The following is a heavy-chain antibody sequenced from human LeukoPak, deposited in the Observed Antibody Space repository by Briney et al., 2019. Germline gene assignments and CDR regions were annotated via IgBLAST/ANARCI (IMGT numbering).Heavy chain of an antibody. J-gene: IGHJ3*02. D-gene: IGHD6-13*01. V-gene: IGHV4-59*01. Sequence: SETLSLTCTVSGGSISSYYWSWIRQPPGKGLEWIGYIYYSGSTNYNPSLKSRVTISVDTSKNQFSLKLSSVTAADTAVYYCASYKQQLVRDDAFDIWGQGTMVTVSS. CDR3: ASYKQQLVRDDAFDI. CDR2: IYYSGST. CDR1: GGSISSYY.